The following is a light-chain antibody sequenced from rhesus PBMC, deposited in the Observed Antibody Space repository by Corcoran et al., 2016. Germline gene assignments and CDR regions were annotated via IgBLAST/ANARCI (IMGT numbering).Light chain of an antibody. J-gene: IGKJ3*01. CDR3: QQYNALPLT. V-gene: IGKV1-25*02. CDR1: QGINNY. Sequence: ASQGINNYLAWYQQQPGKAPNLLIYYATTLHSGVPSRFSGSGSGTEFTLTISSLQPEDFATYYCQQYNALPLTFGPGTKLYIK. CDR2: YAT.